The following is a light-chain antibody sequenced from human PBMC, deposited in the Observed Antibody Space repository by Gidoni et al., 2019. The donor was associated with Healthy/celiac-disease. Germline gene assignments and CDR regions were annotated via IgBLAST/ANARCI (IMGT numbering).Light chain of an antibody. CDR2: GAS. CDR1: QSVSSSY. Sequence: EIVLPHSPGTLSLSPGERATLSCRASQSVSSSYLAWYQQKPGQAPRRLIYGASSRATGIPDRFSGSGSGTDFTLTISRLEPEDFAVYYCQQYGSSPYTFGQGTKLEIK. CDR3: QQYGSSPYT. J-gene: IGKJ2*01. V-gene: IGKV3-20*01.